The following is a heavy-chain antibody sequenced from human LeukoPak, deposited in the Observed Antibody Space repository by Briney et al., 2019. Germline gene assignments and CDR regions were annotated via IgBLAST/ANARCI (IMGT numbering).Heavy chain of an antibody. CDR1: GFTFSSYG. V-gene: IGHV3-30*18. CDR2: ISYDGSNK. J-gene: IGHJ4*02. CDR3: AKDRNTAMGCVDY. Sequence: QPGRSLRLSCAASGFTFSSYGMHWVRQAPGKGLEWVAVISYDGSNKYYADSVKGRFTISRDNSKNTLYLQMNSLRAEDTAVYYCAKDRNTAMGCVDYWGQGTLVTVSS. D-gene: IGHD5-18*01.